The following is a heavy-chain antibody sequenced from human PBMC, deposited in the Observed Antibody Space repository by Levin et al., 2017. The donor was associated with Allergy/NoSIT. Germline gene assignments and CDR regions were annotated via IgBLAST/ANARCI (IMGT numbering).Heavy chain of an antibody. CDR2: INEDGRTT. V-gene: IGHV3-74*01. J-gene: IGHJ4*02. CDR3: ARDVAGQGSY. D-gene: IGHD6-13*01. Sequence: LSLTCAASGFTFRSYWMHWVRQAPGEGLVWVSRINEDGRTTNYADSVRGRFTISRDNAKRTLYLQMNSLRAEDTAVYYCARDVAGQGSYWGQGTLVTVSS. CDR1: GFTFRSYW.